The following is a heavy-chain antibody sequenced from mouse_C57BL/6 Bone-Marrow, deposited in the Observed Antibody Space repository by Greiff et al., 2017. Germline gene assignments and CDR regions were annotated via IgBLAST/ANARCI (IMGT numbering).Heavy chain of an antibody. J-gene: IGHJ4*01. Sequence: VQLQQSGPGLVQHSQSLSITRTVSGFLLTSFGVHWVRQSPGKGLEWLGVLWSGGSTDSNAAFISRLSISKDNSKSQVFFKMNSLQADDTAIYYCARKRDYCAMDYWGQGTSVTVSS. CDR1: GFLLTSFG. CDR2: LWSGGST. CDR3: ARKRDYCAMDY. V-gene: IGHV2-2*01.